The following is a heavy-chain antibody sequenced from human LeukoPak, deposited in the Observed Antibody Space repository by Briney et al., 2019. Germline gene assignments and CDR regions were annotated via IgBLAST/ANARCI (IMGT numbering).Heavy chain of an antibody. Sequence: GGSLRLSCAASRFTFSTYAMSWVRQAPGKGLEWVSAIGHSGANRYYADSVKGRFTISRDNSKNTLYLQMNSLRAEDTAVYYCAKGSTEPDYWGQGTLVTVSS. D-gene: IGHD2/OR15-2a*01. CDR3: AKGSTEPDY. CDR2: IGHSGANR. V-gene: IGHV3-23*01. CDR1: RFTFSTYA. J-gene: IGHJ4*02.